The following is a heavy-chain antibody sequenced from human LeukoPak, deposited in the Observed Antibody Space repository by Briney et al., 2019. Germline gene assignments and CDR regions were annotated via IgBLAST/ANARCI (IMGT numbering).Heavy chain of an antibody. D-gene: IGHD1-1*01. CDR2: IYHSGST. CDR3: ARGVGLTQGGTFDY. J-gene: IGHJ4*02. Sequence: SETLSLTCTVTGYSISSGFYWGWIRQPPGKGLEWIGSIYHSGSTHYNSSLKSRVTISVDTSKNQLSLKLSSVTAADTAVYYCARGVGLTQGGTFDYWGQGTLVTVSS. V-gene: IGHV4-38-2*02. CDR1: GYSISSGFY.